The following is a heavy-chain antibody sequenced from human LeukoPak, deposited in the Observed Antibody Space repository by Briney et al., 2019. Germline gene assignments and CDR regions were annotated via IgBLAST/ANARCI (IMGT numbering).Heavy chain of an antibody. V-gene: IGHV3-53*01. J-gene: IGHJ4*02. D-gene: IGHD3-10*01. Sequence: GGSLRLSCVASGFSVSNNYMSWVRQAPGKGLEWVSVVYSGGGTYYADSVKGRFTISRDISKNTLYLQMNSLRVEDTAVYYCAREKVGSVFDYWGQGTLVTVSS. CDR3: AREKVGSVFDY. CDR1: GFSVSNNY. CDR2: VYSGGGT.